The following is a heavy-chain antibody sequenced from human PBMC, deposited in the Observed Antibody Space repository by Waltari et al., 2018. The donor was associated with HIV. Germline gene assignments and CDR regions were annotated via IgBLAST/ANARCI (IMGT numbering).Heavy chain of an antibody. CDR2: ISYGGSIK. V-gene: IGHV3-30*18. D-gene: IGHD2-21*02. CDR3: AKANGGNSGGLVDY. CDR1: VLTFSNYG. Sequence: VRMVESGRGVVNPGRSLSLSCSASVLTFSNYGMHWVRQVPGRGLEWVAVISYGGSIKYYADSVKGRFTGSRDNSKNTLDLQMNSLRGEDTAVFYCAKANGGNSGGLVDYWGQGILVTVSS. J-gene: IGHJ4*02.